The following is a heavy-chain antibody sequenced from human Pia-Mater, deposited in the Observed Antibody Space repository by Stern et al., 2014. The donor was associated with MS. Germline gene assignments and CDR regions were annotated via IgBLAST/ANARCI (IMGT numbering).Heavy chain of an antibody. Sequence: EVQLVESGGRLVQPGGSLRLSCAASGLTLSISGMTWVRQAPGKGLEWVSYISSRSSTINYADSVEGRFTISRDNAKNSLYLQMNSLRAEDTAVYYCARGYGYFDYWGQGTLVTVSS. V-gene: IGHV3-48*01. D-gene: IGHD4-17*01. CDR1: GLTLSISG. J-gene: IGHJ4*02. CDR2: ISSRSSTI. CDR3: ARGYGYFDY.